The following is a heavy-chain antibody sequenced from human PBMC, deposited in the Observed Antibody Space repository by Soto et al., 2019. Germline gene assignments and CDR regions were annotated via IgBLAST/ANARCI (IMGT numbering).Heavy chain of an antibody. CDR3: ARGPGDLGYFDY. D-gene: IGHD3-10*01. CDR1: GYSFTNYD. J-gene: IGHJ4*02. V-gene: IGHV1-8*01. CDR2: MNPYNGNT. Sequence: ASVKVSWKATGYSFTNYDINWVRQAPGQGLEWMGWMNPYNGNTGYAQTFQGRVTMTRNTSIGTAYMELSNVRSNDTAVYYCARGPGDLGYFDYWGQGALVTVS.